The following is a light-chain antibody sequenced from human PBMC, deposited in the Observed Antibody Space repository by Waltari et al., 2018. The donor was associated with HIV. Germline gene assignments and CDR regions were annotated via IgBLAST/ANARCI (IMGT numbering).Light chain of an antibody. J-gene: IGKJ5*01. CDR2: VAS. CDR3: QQRSNWPPSIT. V-gene: IGKV3-11*01. CDR1: QSVSSY. Sequence: EIVLTQSPATLSLSPGERATLSCRASQSVSSYIAWYQQKPGQAPRILIYVASNRATGIPARFSGGGSGTDFTLTISSLGPEDFAVYYCQQRSNWPPSITFGQGTRLEIK.